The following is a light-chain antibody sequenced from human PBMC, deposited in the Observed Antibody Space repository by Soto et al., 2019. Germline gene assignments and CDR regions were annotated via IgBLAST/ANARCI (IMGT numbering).Light chain of an antibody. CDR1: QSISSW. Sequence: DIQMIQSPSTLSASVGDRVTITCRASQSISSWLAWYQQKPGKAPRLLIYDASYLERGVPSRFSSSGSGTVFTLTISDLQPDDLATYYCQQYNNFLTFGPGTKVEI. CDR3: QQYNNFLT. CDR2: DAS. V-gene: IGKV1-5*01. J-gene: IGKJ1*01.